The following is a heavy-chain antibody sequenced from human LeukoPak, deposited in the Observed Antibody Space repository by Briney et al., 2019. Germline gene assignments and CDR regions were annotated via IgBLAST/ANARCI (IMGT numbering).Heavy chain of an antibody. CDR3: AKDIYGDYGGVDY. CDR1: GFTFSSYG. J-gene: IGHJ4*02. D-gene: IGHD4-17*01. CDR2: ISYDGSNK. V-gene: IGHV3-30*18. Sequence: GSLRLSCAASGFTFSSYGMHWVRQAPGKGLEWVAIISYDGSNKYYVDSVKGRFTISRDNSKNTLYLQMNSLRAEDTAVYYCAKDIYGDYGGVDYWGQGTLVTVSS.